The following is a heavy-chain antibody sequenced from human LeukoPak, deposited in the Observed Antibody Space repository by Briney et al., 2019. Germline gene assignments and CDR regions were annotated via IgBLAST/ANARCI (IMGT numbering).Heavy chain of an antibody. D-gene: IGHD1-26*01. CDR2: IIPIFGTA. V-gene: IGHV1-69*13. J-gene: IGHJ3*02. CDR3: ARGVLWVGATNAFDI. Sequence: SVKVSCKASGYTFTSYYMHWVRQAPGQGLEWMGGIIPIFGTANYAQKFQGRVTITADESTSTAYMELSSLRSEDTAVYYCARGVLWVGATNAFDIWGQGTMVTVSS. CDR1: GYTFTSYY.